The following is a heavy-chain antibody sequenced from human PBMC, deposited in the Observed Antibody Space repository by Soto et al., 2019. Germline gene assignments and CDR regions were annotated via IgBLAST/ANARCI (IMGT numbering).Heavy chain of an antibody. D-gene: IGHD2-2*01. CDR3: ARGRLPLCSSTSCPNRGLWFDP. CDR2: INAGNGNT. V-gene: IGHV1-3*01. CDR1: GYTFTSYA. Sequence: ASVKVSCKASGYTFTSYAMHWVRQAPGQRLEWMGWINAGNGNTKYSQKFQGRVTITRDTSASTAYMELSSVTAADTAVYYCARGRLPLCSSTSCPNRGLWFDPWGQGTLVTVSS. J-gene: IGHJ5*02.